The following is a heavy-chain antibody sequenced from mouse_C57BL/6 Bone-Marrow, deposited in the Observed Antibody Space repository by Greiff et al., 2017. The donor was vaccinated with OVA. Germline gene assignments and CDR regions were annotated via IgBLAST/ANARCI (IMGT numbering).Heavy chain of an antibody. J-gene: IGHJ2*01. Sequence: QVQLQQPGAELVMPGASVKLSCKASGYTFTSYWMHWVKQRPGQGLEWIGEIDPSDSYTNYNQKFKGKSTLTVDKSSSTAYMQLSSLTSEDSAVYYCASSLHYYGRTYYFGYWGQGTTLTVSS. V-gene: IGHV1-69*01. CDR1: GYTFTSYW. CDR2: IDPSDSYT. D-gene: IGHD1-1*01. CDR3: ASSLHYYGRTYYFGY.